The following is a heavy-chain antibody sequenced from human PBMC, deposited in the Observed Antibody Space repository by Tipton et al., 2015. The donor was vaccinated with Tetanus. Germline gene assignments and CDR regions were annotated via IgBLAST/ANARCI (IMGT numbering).Heavy chain of an antibody. D-gene: IGHD1-1*01. CDR3: VQDLAGTNTS. J-gene: IGHJ5*02. CDR2: ISYNGAIK. CDR1: GFTFRDYG. V-gene: IGHV3-30*18. Sequence: SLRLSCAASGFTFRDYGMHWVRQVPGKGLEWVAFISYNGAIKFYADSVKGRFTISRDNSKTTLFLQMDGLRAEDTAVFYCVQDLAGTNTSWGQGTLVIVSS.